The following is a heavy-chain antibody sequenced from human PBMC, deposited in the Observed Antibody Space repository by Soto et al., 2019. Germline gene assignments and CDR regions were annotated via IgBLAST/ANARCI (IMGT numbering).Heavy chain of an antibody. CDR1: GFTVSVNY. CDR2: IYRGGNT. Sequence: EVQLVESEGGLVQPGESLRLSCAVSGFTVSVNYMSWVRQAPGKGLEWVSVIYRGGNTFYADSVKGRFTISRDNSNNTLYLQMNSLRAEDTAVYYCARDPLGPLTKVNVWGQGTLVTVSS. CDR3: ARDPLGPLTKVNV. V-gene: IGHV3-66*01. D-gene: IGHD4-17*01. J-gene: IGHJ4*02.